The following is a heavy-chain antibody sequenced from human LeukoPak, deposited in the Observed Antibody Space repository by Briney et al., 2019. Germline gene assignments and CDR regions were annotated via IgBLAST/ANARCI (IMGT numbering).Heavy chain of an antibody. D-gene: IGHD3-22*01. Sequence: PSETLSPTCTVSGGSISSSSYYWGWIRQPPGKGLEWIGSIYYSGSTYYNPSLKSRVTISVDTSKNQFSLKLSSVTAADTAVYYCARTTYYYDSSGYYTGSHYFDYWGQGTLVTVSS. J-gene: IGHJ4*02. CDR2: IYYSGST. CDR1: GGSISSSSYY. V-gene: IGHV4-39*07. CDR3: ARTTYYYDSSGYYTGSHYFDY.